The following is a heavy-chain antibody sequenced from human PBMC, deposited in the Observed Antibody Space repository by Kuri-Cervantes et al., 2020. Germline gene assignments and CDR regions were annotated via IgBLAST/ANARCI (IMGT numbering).Heavy chain of an antibody. Sequence: SQTLSLTCAVYGGSFSGYYWSWIRQPPGKGLEWIGEINHSGSTNYNPSLKSRVTISVDTSKNQFSLKLSSVTAADTAVYYCARLSNSYGGYYYYGMDVWGQGNTVNFSS. V-gene: IGHV4-34*01. D-gene: IGHD5-18*01. J-gene: IGHJ6*02. CDR3: ARLSNSYGGYYYYGMDV. CDR1: GGSFSGYY. CDR2: INHSGST.